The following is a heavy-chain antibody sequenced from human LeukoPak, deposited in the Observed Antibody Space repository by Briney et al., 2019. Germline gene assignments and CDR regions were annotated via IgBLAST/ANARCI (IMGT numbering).Heavy chain of an antibody. J-gene: IGHJ5*02. V-gene: IGHV1-2*02. Sequence: ASVKVSCKASGYTFTGYYLHWVRQAPGQGLEWMGWINPNSGGTNYAQKFQGRVTMTRGTSISTAYMELSNLRSDDTAVYYCARERGNYDILTAYYEGNWFDPWGQGTLVTVSS. D-gene: IGHD3-9*01. CDR1: GYTFTGYY. CDR2: INPNSGGT. CDR3: ARERGNYDILTAYYEGNWFDP.